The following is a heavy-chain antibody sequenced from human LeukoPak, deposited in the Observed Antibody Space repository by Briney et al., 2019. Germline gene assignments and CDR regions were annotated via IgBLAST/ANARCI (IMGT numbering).Heavy chain of an antibody. CDR1: GFTFSIYW. J-gene: IGHJ4*02. CDR3: TRTSMRMATAGLVDY. D-gene: IGHD5-24*01. Sequence: PGGSLRLSCAASGFTFSIYWMHWVRQAPGKGLVWVSRMSSDGSFTSYADSVKGRFTTSRDNPKNSLYLQMNSLRAEDTAVYYCTRTSMRMATAGLVDYWGQGTLVTVSS. CDR2: MSSDGSFT. V-gene: IGHV3-74*01.